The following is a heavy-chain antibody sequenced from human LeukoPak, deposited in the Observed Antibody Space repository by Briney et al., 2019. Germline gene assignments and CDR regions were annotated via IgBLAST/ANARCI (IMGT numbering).Heavy chain of an antibody. V-gene: IGHV3-53*01. CDR3: ARDNWYYYYGMDV. CDR1: GFTVSSNY. Sequence: GGSLTLSCAASGFTVSSNYMTWVRQAPGKGLEWVSVIYSGGSTVYAESVQGRFTISRDNSKNTLYLQMNSLRAEDTAVYYCARDNWYYYYGMDVWGQGTTVTVSS. CDR2: IYSGGST. D-gene: IGHD5-24*01. J-gene: IGHJ6*02.